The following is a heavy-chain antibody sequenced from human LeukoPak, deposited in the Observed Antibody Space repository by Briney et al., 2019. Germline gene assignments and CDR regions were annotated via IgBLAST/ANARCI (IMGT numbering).Heavy chain of an antibody. D-gene: IGHD6-19*01. Sequence: PGGSLRLSCVASGFTFSSYWMHWVRHAPGKRLVWVSRINSDGSTTTYADSVKGRFTISRDNAKNTFYLQMNSLRAEDTAVYYCATDRSGWYDYWGQGTLVTVSS. CDR1: GFTFSSYW. CDR3: ATDRSGWYDY. V-gene: IGHV3-74*01. J-gene: IGHJ4*02. CDR2: INSDGSTT.